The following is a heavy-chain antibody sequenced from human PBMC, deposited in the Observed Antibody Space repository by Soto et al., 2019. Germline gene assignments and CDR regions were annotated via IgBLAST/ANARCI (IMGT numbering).Heavy chain of an antibody. J-gene: IGHJ5*02. CDR2: IKSDGIST. CDR1: GFTFSTYW. D-gene: IGHD3-10*01. Sequence: EVQLVESGGGLVQPGGSLRLSCAASGFTFSTYWMHWVRQAPGKGLVWVARIKSDGISTTYADSVKGRFAISRDNAKNTLYLQMNSLRAEDTAIYYCARDYMLRGRDSNWFDPWGQGTLVTVSS. CDR3: ARDYMLRGRDSNWFDP. V-gene: IGHV3-74*01.